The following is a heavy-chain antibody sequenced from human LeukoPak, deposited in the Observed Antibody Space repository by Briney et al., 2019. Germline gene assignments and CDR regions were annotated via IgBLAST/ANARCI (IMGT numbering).Heavy chain of an antibody. D-gene: IGHD3-22*01. CDR3: ARHSALYYYDSSGYPAYGMDV. CDR1: GYSFTSYW. Sequence: GESLKISCKGSGYSFTSYWIGWVRQMPGKGLEWMGIIYPGDSDTRYSPSFQGQVAISADKSISTAYLQWSSLKASDTAMYYCARHSALYYYDSSGYPAYGMDVWGQGTTVTVSS. CDR2: IYPGDSDT. J-gene: IGHJ6*02. V-gene: IGHV5-51*01.